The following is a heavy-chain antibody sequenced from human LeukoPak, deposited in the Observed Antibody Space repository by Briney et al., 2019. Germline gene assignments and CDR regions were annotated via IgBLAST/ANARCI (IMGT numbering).Heavy chain of an antibody. CDR1: GFTFSNQG. D-gene: IGHD2-2*01. V-gene: IGHV3-23*01. J-gene: IGHJ4*02. Sequence: GGSLRLSCAASGFTFSNQGMSWVRQAPGKGLEWVSSISGSGGSTYYADSVQGRFTISRDNSKNTLYLQMNTLRAEDTAVYYCAPLSIPSGEFDYWGQGTLVIVSS. CDR3: APLSIPSGEFDY. CDR2: ISGSGGST.